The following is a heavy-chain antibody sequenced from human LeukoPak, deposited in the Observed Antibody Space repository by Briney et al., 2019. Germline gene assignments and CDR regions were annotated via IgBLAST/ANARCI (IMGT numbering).Heavy chain of an antibody. D-gene: IGHD3-9*01. J-gene: IGHJ4*02. Sequence: PSETLPLTCTVSGGSISSSSYYWGWIRQPPGKGLEWIGSIYYSGSTYYNPSLKSRVTISVDTSKNQFSLKLSSVTAADTAVYYCARQRRYFDPDIIDYWGQGTLVTVSS. V-gene: IGHV4-39*01. CDR1: GGSISSSSYY. CDR3: ARQRRYFDPDIIDY. CDR2: IYYSGST.